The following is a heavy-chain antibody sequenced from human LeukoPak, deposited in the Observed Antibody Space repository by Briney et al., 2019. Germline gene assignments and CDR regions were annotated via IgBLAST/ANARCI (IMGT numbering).Heavy chain of an antibody. CDR2: IYTSRST. D-gene: IGHD3-22*01. J-gene: IGHJ4*02. Sequence: SQTLSLTCTVSGGSISSGSYYWSWIRQPAGKGLEWIGRIYTSRSTNYNPSLKSRVTISVDTSKNQFSLKLSSVTAADTAVYYCARRDTFITMIGYWGQGTLVTVSS. V-gene: IGHV4-61*02. CDR3: ARRDTFITMIGY. CDR1: GGSISSGSYY.